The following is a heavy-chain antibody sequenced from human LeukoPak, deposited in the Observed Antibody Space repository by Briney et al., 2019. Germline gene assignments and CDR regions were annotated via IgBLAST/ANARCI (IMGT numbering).Heavy chain of an antibody. CDR3: ARDGDYGDYVSHAFDI. V-gene: IGHV1-2*02. CDR2: INPNSGGT. CDR1: GYTFTVYY. J-gene: IGHJ3*02. D-gene: IGHD4-17*01. Sequence: ASVKVSCQASGYTFTVYYMHWVRQAPGQGLEWMGWINPNSGGTNYAQKFQGRVTMTRDTSISTAYMELSRLRSDDTAVYYCARDGDYGDYVSHAFDIWGQGTMVTVSS.